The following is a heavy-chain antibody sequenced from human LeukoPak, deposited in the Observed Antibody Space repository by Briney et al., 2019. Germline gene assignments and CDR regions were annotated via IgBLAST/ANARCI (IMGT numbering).Heavy chain of an antibody. Sequence: GGSLRLSCAASGFTFRNYGMHWVRQAPGKGLEWVAVIWYDGSNKYYPDSVKGRFTISRDNSKNTLYLQMNSLRAEDTAVYYCAKGVDYCSGGSCPADYWGPGTLVTVSS. CDR1: GFTFRNYG. D-gene: IGHD2-15*01. CDR3: AKGVDYCSGGSCPADY. CDR2: IWYDGSNK. J-gene: IGHJ4*02. V-gene: IGHV3-30*02.